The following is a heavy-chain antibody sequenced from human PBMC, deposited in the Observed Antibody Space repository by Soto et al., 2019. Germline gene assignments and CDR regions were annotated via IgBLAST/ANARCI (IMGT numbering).Heavy chain of an antibody. J-gene: IGHJ3*02. CDR2: INAGNGNT. D-gene: IGHD4-17*01. Sequence: ASLKVSCKASGYTFTSYAMHWVRQAPGQRLERMGWINAGNGNTKYSQKFQGRVTITRDTSASTAYMELSSLRSEDTAVYYCAGGIVDYGDYGGAFDIWGQGTMVTVSS. CDR3: AGGIVDYGDYGGAFDI. CDR1: GYTFTSYA. V-gene: IGHV1-3*01.